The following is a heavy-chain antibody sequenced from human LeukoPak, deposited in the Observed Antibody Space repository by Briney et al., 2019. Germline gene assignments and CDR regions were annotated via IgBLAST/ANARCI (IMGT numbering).Heavy chain of an antibody. CDR1: GFTFSTYA. CDR3: ARNTYGGAFDI. Sequence: GGSLRLSCAAAGFTFSTYAIHWVRQAPGEGLEWVAVISYDGSNKYYADSVKGRFTISRDNSKNTVYLQMNSLRAEDTAIYYCARNTYGGAFDIWGQGTMVTVSS. CDR2: ISYDGSNK. J-gene: IGHJ3*02. V-gene: IGHV3-30-3*01. D-gene: IGHD4-23*01.